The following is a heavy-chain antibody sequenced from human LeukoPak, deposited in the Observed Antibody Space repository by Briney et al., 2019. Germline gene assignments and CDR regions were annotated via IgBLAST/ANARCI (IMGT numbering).Heavy chain of an antibody. CDR1: GFTFSSYA. D-gene: IGHD3-9*01. Sequence: GGSLRLSCAASGFTFSSYAMHWVRQAPGKGLEWVAVISYDGSNKYYADSVKGRFTISRDNSKNTLYLQMNSLRAEDTAVYYCARGSQGRYFDWLSEDQLDYWGQGTLVTVSS. CDR2: ISYDGSNK. V-gene: IGHV3-30-3*01. CDR3: ARGSQGRYFDWLSEDQLDY. J-gene: IGHJ4*02.